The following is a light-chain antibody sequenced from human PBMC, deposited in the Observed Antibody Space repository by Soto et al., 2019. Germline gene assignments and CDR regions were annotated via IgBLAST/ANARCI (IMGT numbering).Light chain of an antibody. CDR3: CSYAASNTFV. Sequence: QSALTQPRSVSGSPGQSVTISCTGTSSDVGGYNYVSWYQQYSGKAPKVMIYDVSKRPSGVPDRFPGPKSGNTASLTISGLQAEDEADYYCCSYAASNTFVFGTGTKVTVL. J-gene: IGLJ1*01. CDR2: DVS. V-gene: IGLV2-11*01. CDR1: SSDVGGYNY.